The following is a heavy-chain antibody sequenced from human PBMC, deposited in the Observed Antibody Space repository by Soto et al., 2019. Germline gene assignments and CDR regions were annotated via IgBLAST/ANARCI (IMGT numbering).Heavy chain of an antibody. V-gene: IGHV3-21*01. CDR3: ARFLAVAGPNNFDY. CDR2: ISSSSSYI. CDR1: GFTFSSYS. D-gene: IGHD6-19*01. J-gene: IGHJ4*02. Sequence: GGSLRLSCAASGFTFSSYSMNWVRQAPGKGLEWVSSISSSSSYIYYADLVKGRFTISRDNAKNSLYLQMNSLRAEDTAVYYCARFLAVAGPNNFDYWGQGTLVTVSS.